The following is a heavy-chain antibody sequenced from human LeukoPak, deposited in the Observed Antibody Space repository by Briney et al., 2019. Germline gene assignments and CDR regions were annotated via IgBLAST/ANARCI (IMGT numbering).Heavy chain of an antibody. CDR1: GFTVSSNY. CDR2: IYSGGST. D-gene: IGHD1-26*01. Sequence: GGSLPLSCAASGFTVSSNYMSWVRQAPGKGLEWVSVIYSGGSTYHADSVKGRFTISRDNSKNTLYLQMNSLRAEDTAVYYCVRDSGGSYWSFDYGRGGTVVTVSS. CDR3: VRDSGGSYWSFDY. V-gene: IGHV3-66*01. J-gene: IGHJ4*02.